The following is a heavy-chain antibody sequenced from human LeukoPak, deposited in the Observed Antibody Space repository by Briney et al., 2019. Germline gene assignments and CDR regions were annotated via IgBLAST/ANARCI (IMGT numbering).Heavy chain of an antibody. J-gene: IGHJ4*02. V-gene: IGHV4-59*10. CDR1: GGSLSGYY. Sequence: SETLSLTCAVYGGSLSGYYWSRIRQPAGKGLEWIGRIYTSGSTNYNPSLKSRVTISVDTSKNQFSLKLSSVTPEDAALYYCARSHHSYYFDYWGQGTLVTVSS. CDR2: IYTSGST. CDR3: ARSHHSYYFDY.